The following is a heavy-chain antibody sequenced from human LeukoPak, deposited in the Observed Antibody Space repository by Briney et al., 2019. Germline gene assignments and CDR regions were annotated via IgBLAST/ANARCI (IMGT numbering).Heavy chain of an antibody. CDR2: IYYSGST. CDR3: ARVSTVTAIPVYFDY. CDR1: GYSISSYY. J-gene: IGHJ4*02. Sequence: SETLSLTCTVSGYSISSYYWSWIRQPPGKGLEWIGYIYYSGSTNYNPSLKSRVTISVDTSKNQFSLKLSSVTAADTAVYYCARVSTVTAIPVYFDYWGQGTLVTVSS. D-gene: IGHD2-21*02. V-gene: IGHV4-59*01.